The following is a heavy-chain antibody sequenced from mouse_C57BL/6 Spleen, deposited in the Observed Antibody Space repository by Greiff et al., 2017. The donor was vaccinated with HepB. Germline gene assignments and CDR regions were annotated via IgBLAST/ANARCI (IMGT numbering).Heavy chain of an antibody. Sequence: EVKLVESGGGLVKPGGSLKLSCAASGFTFSSYAMSWVRQTPEKRLEWVATISDGGSYTYYPDNVKGRFTISRDNAKNNLYLQMSHLKSEDTAMYYGARDNSNYVFYAMDYWGQGTSVTVSS. J-gene: IGHJ4*01. V-gene: IGHV5-4*01. CDR2: ISDGGSYT. CDR1: GFTFSSYA. D-gene: IGHD2-5*01. CDR3: ARDNSNYVFYAMDY.